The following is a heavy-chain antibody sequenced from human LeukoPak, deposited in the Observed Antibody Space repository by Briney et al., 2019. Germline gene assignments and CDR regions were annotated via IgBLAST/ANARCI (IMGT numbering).Heavy chain of an antibody. V-gene: IGHV4-59*08. CDR1: GGSITDSY. Sequence: PSETLSLTCTVSGGSITDSYWSWIRQPPGKGLEWIAYIYYSGSSNYNASLKSRVTISVDTSKNQFSLNLSSVTAADSAVYYCARHLGNSDYHYYYYYYMDVWGKGTTVTVFS. D-gene: IGHD4-23*01. CDR3: ARHLGNSDYHYYYYYYMDV. CDR2: IYYSGSS. J-gene: IGHJ6*03.